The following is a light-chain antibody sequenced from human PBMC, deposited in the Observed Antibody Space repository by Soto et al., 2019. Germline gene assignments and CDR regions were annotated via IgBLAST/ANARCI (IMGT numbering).Light chain of an antibody. J-gene: IGKJ5*01. Sequence: DIQMTQSPSSLSASVGDRVTITCRASQSISRNLNWYQHKPGKAPKLLIYAASSLQNGVPSRFSRGGSGTKFTLSISSLQPEDFGTYYCQQSYTTASITFGQGTRLQIK. CDR1: QSISRN. V-gene: IGKV1-39*01. CDR2: AAS. CDR3: QQSYTTASIT.